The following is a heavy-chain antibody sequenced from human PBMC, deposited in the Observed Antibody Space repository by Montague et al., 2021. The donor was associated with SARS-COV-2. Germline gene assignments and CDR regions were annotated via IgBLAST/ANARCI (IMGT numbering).Heavy chain of an antibody. J-gene: IGHJ5*02. CDR1: GGSISSYY. CDR2: IYYSGST. CDR3: ARGGDMNWFDP. V-gene: IGHV4-59*01. Sequence: SETLSLTCTVSGGSISSYYWSWVRQPPGKGLEWIGYIYYSGSTNYNPSLKSRVTISVDASKNQFSLKLSSVTAADTAVYYCARGGDMNWFDPWGKGTLITVS. D-gene: IGHD2-21*01.